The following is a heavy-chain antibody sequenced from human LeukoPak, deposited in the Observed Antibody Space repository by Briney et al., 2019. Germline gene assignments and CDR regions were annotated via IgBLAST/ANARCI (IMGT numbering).Heavy chain of an antibody. CDR1: GYIFTGCF. CDR2: IDPNSDNI. CDR3: ARSAYNYGYVYFDH. Sequence: GASVKVSCKASGYIFTGCFIHYVRQAPGQGLEWMGWIDPNSDNIRYSETFKDRVTMTRDTSTNTAYMELGWLRSDDTAVYYCARSAYNYGYVYFDHWGQGTLVIVSS. J-gene: IGHJ4*02. D-gene: IGHD5-18*01. V-gene: IGHV1-2*02.